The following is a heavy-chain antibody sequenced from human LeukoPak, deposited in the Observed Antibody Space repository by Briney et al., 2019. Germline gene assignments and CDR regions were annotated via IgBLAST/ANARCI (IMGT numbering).Heavy chain of an antibody. CDR1: GFTFSIHW. V-gene: IGHV3-7*01. CDR3: VRVDKKFEDSGYRSFDW. Sequence: GGSLRLSCAASGFTFSIHWMSWVRQAPGKGLEWVANIKEDSTVKWYLDPVEGRFIISRDNVDNSLYLQMNSLRVDDTAVYYCVRVDKKFEDSGYRSFDWWGQGTLVSVSS. D-gene: IGHD5-12*01. J-gene: IGHJ4*02. CDR2: IKEDSTVK.